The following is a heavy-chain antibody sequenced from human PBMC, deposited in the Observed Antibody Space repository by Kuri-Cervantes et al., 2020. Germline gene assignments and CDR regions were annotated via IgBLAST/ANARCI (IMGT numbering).Heavy chain of an antibody. J-gene: IGHJ6*02. D-gene: IGHD3-22*01. CDR1: GFTFDDYA. V-gene: IGHV3-9*01. CDR2: ISWNSGSI. Sequence: SLKISCAASGFTFDDYAMHWVRQAPGKGLERVSGISWNSGSIGYADSVKGRFTISRDNAKNSLYLQMNSLRAEDTALYYCAKDKIDYYYGMDVWGQGTTVTVSS. CDR3: AKDKIDYYYGMDV.